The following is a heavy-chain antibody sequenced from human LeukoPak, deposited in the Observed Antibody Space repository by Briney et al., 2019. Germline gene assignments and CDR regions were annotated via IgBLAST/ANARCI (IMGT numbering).Heavy chain of an antibody. J-gene: IGHJ3*02. V-gene: IGHV4-4*07. Sequence: SETLSLTCTVSGGSLSSYYWSWIRQPAGKGLEWIGRIYTSGSTNYNPSLKSRVTMSVDTSKNQFSLKLSSVTAADTAVYYCAREVGEQGSFDAFDIWGQGTMVTVSS. CDR1: GGSLSSYY. CDR2: IYTSGST. CDR3: AREVGEQGSFDAFDI. D-gene: IGHD1/OR15-1a*01.